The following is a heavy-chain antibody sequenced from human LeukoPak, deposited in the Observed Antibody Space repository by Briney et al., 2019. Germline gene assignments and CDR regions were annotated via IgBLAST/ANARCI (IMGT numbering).Heavy chain of an antibody. J-gene: IGHJ5*02. Sequence: SVKVSCKASGGTFSSYAISWVRQAPGQGLEWMGGIIPIFGTANYAQKFQGRVTITADESTSTAYMELSSLRSEDTAVYYCARVGYCSGGSCYGGFDPWGQGTLVTVSS. V-gene: IGHV1-69*13. CDR2: IIPIFGTA. CDR1: GGTFSSYA. D-gene: IGHD2-15*01. CDR3: ARVGYCSGGSCYGGFDP.